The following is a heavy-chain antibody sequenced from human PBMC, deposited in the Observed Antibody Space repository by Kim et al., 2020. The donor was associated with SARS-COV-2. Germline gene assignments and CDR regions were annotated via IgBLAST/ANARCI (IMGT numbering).Heavy chain of an antibody. CDR2: IIPIFGTA. D-gene: IGHD3-22*01. CDR3: ARDRNSYDSSGREFDY. J-gene: IGHJ4*02. CDR1: GGTFSSYA. Sequence: SVKVSCKASGGTFSSYAISWVRRAPGQGLEWMGGIIPIFGTANYAQKFQGRVTITADESTSTAYMELSSLRSEDTAVYYCARDRNSYDSSGREFDYWGQGTLVTVSS. V-gene: IGHV1-69*13.